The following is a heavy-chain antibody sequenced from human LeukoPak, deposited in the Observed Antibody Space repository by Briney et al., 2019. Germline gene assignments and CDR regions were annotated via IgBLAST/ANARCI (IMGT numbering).Heavy chain of an antibody. CDR3: ARAGPRRDGYNVDY. Sequence: SETLSLTCTVSGGSISYYYWGWIRQPPGKGLEWIGYIYYSGNTDYNPSLKSRDTMSVDTSRNQFSLRLTSVTAADTAVYYCARAGPRRDGYNVDYWGQGTLVTVSS. D-gene: IGHD5-24*01. J-gene: IGHJ4*02. CDR1: GGSISYYY. V-gene: IGHV4-59*01. CDR2: IYYSGNT.